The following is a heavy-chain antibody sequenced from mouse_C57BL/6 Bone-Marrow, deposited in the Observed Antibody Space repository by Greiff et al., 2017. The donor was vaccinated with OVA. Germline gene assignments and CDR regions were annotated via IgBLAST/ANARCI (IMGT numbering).Heavy chain of an antibody. Sequence: VQLVESGGGLVQPGESLKLSCESNEYEFPSHDMSWVRKTPEKRLELVAAINSDGGRTYYPDTMERRFIISRDNTKKTLYLQMSSLRSEDTALYYCARRGVYDYDVNWYFDVWGTGTTVTVSS. CDR1: EYEFPSHD. CDR2: INSDGGRT. V-gene: IGHV5-2*01. J-gene: IGHJ1*03. D-gene: IGHD2-4*01. CDR3: ARRGVYDYDVNWYFDV.